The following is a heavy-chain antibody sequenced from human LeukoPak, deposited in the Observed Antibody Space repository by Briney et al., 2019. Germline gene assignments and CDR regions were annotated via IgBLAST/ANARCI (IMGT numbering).Heavy chain of an antibody. CDR2: ISYDGSNK. CDR1: GFTFSSYG. CDR3: AKEGTYYYDSSGYYGVGAPPHPRYYFDY. D-gene: IGHD3-22*01. Sequence: GGSLRLSCAASGFTFSSYGMHWVRQAPGKGLEWVAVISYDGSNKYYADSVKGRFTISRDNSKNTLYLQMNSLRAEDTAVYYCAKEGTYYYDSSGYYGVGAPPHPRYYFDYWGQGTLVTVSS. V-gene: IGHV3-30*18. J-gene: IGHJ4*02.